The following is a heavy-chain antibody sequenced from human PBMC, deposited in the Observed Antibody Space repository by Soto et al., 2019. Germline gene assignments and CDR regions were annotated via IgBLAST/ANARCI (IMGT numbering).Heavy chain of an antibody. D-gene: IGHD2-2*01. CDR1: GFTFSSYA. V-gene: IGHV3-23*01. J-gene: IGHJ3*02. CDR2: ISGSGGST. CDR3: AAADCSSTSCYSSARRPSVSDAFDI. Sequence: GGSLRLSCAASGFTFSSYAMSWVRQAPGKGLEWVSAISGSGGSTYYADSVKGRFTISRDNSKNTLYLQMNSLRAEDMAVYYCAAADCSSTSCYSSARRPSVSDAFDIWGQGTMVTVSS.